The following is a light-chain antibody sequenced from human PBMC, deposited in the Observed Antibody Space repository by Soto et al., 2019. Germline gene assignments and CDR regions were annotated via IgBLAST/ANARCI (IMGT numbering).Light chain of an antibody. CDR2: GAT. J-gene: IGKJ4*01. Sequence: DIQMTQSPPSLSASVGDRVTIICRAGEGINIYLAWFQQKPGKAPKSLIYGATSLQRGVPSRFSGSGGDTDFSLTISSLQPEDIATYYCQQYQRYPPSFGGGTKVDIK. CDR1: EGINIY. V-gene: IGKV1-16*01. CDR3: QQYQRYPPS.